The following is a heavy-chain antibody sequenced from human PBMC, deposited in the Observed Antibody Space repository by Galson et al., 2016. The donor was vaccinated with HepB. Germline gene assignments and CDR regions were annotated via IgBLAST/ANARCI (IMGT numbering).Heavy chain of an antibody. CDR2: IRWTADE. J-gene: IGHJ4*02. V-gene: IGHV2-5*01. CDR1: GSSLSLSEVA. Sequence: PALVKPTQTLTLTCTFSGSSLSLSEVAVGWIRQAPGKALEWLALIRWTADERYRPSLRSRLSITEDTSKNTVVLTMTNMDPVDTGTYFCARFGYYDFLSGPDHWGQGIPVTVSS. CDR3: ARFGYYDFLSGPDH. D-gene: IGHD3-3*01.